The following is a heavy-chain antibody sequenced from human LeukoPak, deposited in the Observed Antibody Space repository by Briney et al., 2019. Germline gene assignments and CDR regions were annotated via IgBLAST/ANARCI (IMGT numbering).Heavy chain of an antibody. J-gene: IGHJ3*02. D-gene: IGHD1-26*01. V-gene: IGHV1-69*13. CDR2: IIPIFGTA. CDR1: GGTFSSYA. Sequence: SVKVSCKASGGTFSSYAISWVRQAPGQGLEWMGGIIPIFGTANYAQKFQGRVTITADESTSTAYMELSSLRSEDTAVYYCARGKRRVVGAASVAFDIWGQGTMVTVSS. CDR3: ARGKRRVVGAASVAFDI.